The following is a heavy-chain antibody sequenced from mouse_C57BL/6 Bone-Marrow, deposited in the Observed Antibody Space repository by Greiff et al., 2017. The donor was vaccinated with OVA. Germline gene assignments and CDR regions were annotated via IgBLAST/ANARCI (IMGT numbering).Heavy chain of an antibody. V-gene: IGHV5-17*01. CDR1: GFTFSDYG. J-gene: IGHJ3*01. Sequence: EVQGVESGGGLVKPGGSLKLSCAASGFTFSDYGMHWVRQAPEKGLEWVAYISSGSSTIYYADTVKGRFTISRDNAKNTLFLQMTSLRSEDTAMYYCARNWAPFAYWGQGTLVTVSA. CDR2: ISSGSSTI. CDR3: ARNWAPFAY.